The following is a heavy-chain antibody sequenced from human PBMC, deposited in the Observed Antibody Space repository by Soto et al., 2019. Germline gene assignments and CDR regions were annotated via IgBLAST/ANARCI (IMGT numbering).Heavy chain of an antibody. CDR2: LFYSGST. CDR3: ARHYGPPGDFYHSSGLFDS. J-gene: IGHJ4*02. D-gene: IGHD3-22*01. CDR1: GGSVSSRNYY. V-gene: IGHV4-39*01. Sequence: PSETLSLTCTVSGGSVSSRNYYGGWIRQPPGKGLEWIGSLFYSGSTYYNPSLKSRVTISVDTSKNQFSLKLSSVTAADTAVYYCARHYGPPGDFYHSSGLFDSWGQGTLVTVSS.